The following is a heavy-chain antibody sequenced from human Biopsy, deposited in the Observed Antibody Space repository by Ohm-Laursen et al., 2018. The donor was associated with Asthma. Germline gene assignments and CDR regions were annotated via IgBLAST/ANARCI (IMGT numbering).Heavy chain of an antibody. CDR1: GFRFSNFA. D-gene: IGHD1-1*01. V-gene: IGHV3-30*01. J-gene: IGHJ3*02. CDR3: VRDGTDDAFDI. Sequence: SLRLSCSASGFRFSNFAIHWVGQTPGKGLEWVGVISKDASTQDYADSVKGRFTMARDNSKNTLDLQMNSLREEDTAVYYCVRDGTDDAFDIWGQGTVVSVSS. CDR2: ISKDASTQ.